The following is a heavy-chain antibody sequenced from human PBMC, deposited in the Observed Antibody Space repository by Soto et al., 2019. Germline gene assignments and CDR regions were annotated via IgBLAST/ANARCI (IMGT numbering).Heavy chain of an antibody. Sequence: QVQLVESGGGVVQPGRSLRLSCAASGFTFSNYGMHWVRQTPGKGLEWVAVISYDGSHEFYTDSVKGRFTISRDNSKNTMYLPMHSLKTEDTAMYYCAKDPKCCTIGSHFLDNWFDPWGQGTLVTVSS. CDR2: ISYDGSHE. CDR1: GFTFSNYG. V-gene: IGHV3-30*18. D-gene: IGHD2-8*01. J-gene: IGHJ5*02. CDR3: AKDPKCCTIGSHFLDNWFDP.